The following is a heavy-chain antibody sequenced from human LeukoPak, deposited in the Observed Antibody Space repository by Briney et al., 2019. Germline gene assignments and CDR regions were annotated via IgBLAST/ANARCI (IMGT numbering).Heavy chain of an antibody. D-gene: IGHD4-23*01. CDR1: GFTSSYYW. CDR2: IKEDGTEK. V-gene: IGHV3-7*04. J-gene: IGHJ4*02. Sequence: GGSLRLSCAASGFTSSYYWISWVRQAPGKGLEWVANIKEDGTEKYYVDSVKGRFTISRDNAKNSLYLQMNSLRPEDTAVYYCVRGATAVTRHLDYWGQGTLVTVSS. CDR3: VRGATAVTRHLDY.